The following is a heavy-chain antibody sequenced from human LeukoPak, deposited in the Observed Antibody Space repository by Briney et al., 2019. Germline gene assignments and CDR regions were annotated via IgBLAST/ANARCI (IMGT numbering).Heavy chain of an antibody. J-gene: IGHJ4*02. V-gene: IGHV3-23*01. CDR3: AKGYSSSWYYFDY. Sequence: GGSLRLSCAASEFTFSSYAMSWVRQAPGKGLEWVSAISGSSGSTYYADSVKGRFTISRDNSKNTLYLQMNNLRAEDTAVYYCAKGYSSSWYYFDYWGQGALVTASS. CDR2: ISGSSGST. CDR1: EFTFSSYA. D-gene: IGHD6-13*01.